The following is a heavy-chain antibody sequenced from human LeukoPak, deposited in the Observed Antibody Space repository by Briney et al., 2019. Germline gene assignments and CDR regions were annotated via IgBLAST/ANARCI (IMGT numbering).Heavy chain of an antibody. J-gene: IGHJ4*02. V-gene: IGHV4-34*01. CDR2: INHSGST. D-gene: IGHD6-13*01. CDR1: GGSFSGYY. CDR3: ARAFPVDSSSWYYFDY. Sequence: PSETLSLTCAVYGGSFSGYYWSWIRQPPGKGLEWIGEINHSGSTNYNPSLKSRVTISVDTSKNQFSLKLSSVTAADTVVYYCARAFPVDSSSWYYFDYWGQGTLVTVSS.